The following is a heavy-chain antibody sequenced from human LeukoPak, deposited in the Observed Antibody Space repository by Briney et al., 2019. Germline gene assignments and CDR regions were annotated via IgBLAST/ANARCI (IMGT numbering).Heavy chain of an antibody. J-gene: IGHJ4*02. CDR1: GGSFSGYY. D-gene: IGHD3-16*02. CDR2: INHSGST. V-gene: IGHV4-34*01. Sequence: SETLSLTCAVYGGSFSGYYWSWLRQPPGKGLEWIGEINHSGSTNYNPSLKSRVTISVDTSKNQFSLKLSSVTAADTAVYYCARDRRVYDYVWGSYRYTPFDYWGQGTLVTVSS. CDR3: ARDRRVYDYVWGSYRYTPFDY.